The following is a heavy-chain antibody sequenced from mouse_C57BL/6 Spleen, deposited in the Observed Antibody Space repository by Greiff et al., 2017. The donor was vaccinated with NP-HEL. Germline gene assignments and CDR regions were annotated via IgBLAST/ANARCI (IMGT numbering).Heavy chain of an antibody. D-gene: IGHD3-2*02. V-gene: IGHV1-15*01. CDR3: TRKHSSGYAMDY. J-gene: IGHJ4*01. CDR2: IDPETGGT. Sequence: QVQLKQSGAELVRPGASVTLSCKASGYTFTDYEMHWVKQTPVHGLEWIGAIDPETGGTAYNQKFKGKAILTADKSSSTAYMELRSLTSEDSAVYYCTRKHSSGYAMDYWGQGTSVTVSS. CDR1: GYTFTDYE.